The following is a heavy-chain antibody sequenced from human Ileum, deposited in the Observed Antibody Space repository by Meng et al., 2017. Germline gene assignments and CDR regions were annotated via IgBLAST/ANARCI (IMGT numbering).Heavy chain of an antibody. D-gene: IGHD4-23*01. Sequence: QVQLTGSGPGLVRPSGTLSLTWPVSSGSISSNTYWSWVRQPPGKGLEWIGQISHSGSAYYNPSLKSRVTMSVDKSKSQFSLMLTSVTAADTAIYYCARHGGYSQDFWGQGTLVTVSS. CDR2: ISHSGSA. V-gene: IGHV4-4*02. J-gene: IGHJ4*02. CDR1: SGSISSNTY. CDR3: ARHGGYSQDF.